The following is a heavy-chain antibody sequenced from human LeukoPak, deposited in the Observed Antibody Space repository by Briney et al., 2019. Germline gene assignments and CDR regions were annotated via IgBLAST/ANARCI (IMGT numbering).Heavy chain of an antibody. V-gene: IGHV4-39*01. CDR3: ARRTIRDDAFDI. D-gene: IGHD1-1*01. J-gene: IGHJ3*02. CDR2: IYYSGST. Sequence: PSETLSLTCTVSGGSISSSSYYWGWIRQPPGKGLEWIGSIYYSGSTYYNPSLKSRVTISVDTSKNQFSLRLSSVTAADTAVYYCARRTIRDDAFDIWGQGTMVTVSS. CDR1: GGSISSSSYY.